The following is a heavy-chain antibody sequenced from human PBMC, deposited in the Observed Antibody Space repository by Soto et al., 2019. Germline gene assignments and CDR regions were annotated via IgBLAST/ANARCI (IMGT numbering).Heavy chain of an antibody. CDR1: GFIFRGYW. J-gene: IGHJ6*02. Sequence: EVQLVESGGGSVQPGGSLRLSCVASGFIFRGYWMHWVRQAPGKGLVWVSGIDSDGSTTASADSVKGRFTVSRDNAKKTLYLQMNSLRAEDTAVYYCARGHYYGMDVWGQGTTVTVSS. CDR3: ARGHYYGMDV. CDR2: IDSDGSTT. V-gene: IGHV3-74*01.